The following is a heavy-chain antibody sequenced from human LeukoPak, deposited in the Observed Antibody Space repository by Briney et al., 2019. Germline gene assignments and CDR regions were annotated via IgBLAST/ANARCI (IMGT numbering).Heavy chain of an antibody. CDR3: ARLFGDFEIGLNYFDS. D-gene: IGHD3-9*01. Sequence: PEESLKISCKGSGYKFTNSWIAWVRQMPGKGLECMGIIYPADSDTKYSPSFQGQVTISVDKSLSTAYLQWSSLRASGTAIYYCARLFGDFEIGLNYFDSWGQGTLVTVSS. CDR2: IYPADSDT. J-gene: IGHJ4*02. V-gene: IGHV5-51*01. CDR1: GYKFTNSW.